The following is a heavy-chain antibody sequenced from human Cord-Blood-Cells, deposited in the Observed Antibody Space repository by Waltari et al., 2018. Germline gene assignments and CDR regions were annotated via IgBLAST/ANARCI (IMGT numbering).Heavy chain of an antibody. CDR3: ARVGPTYYYGSGSYD. D-gene: IGHD3-10*01. Sequence: QVQLVQSGAEVKKPGSSVKVSCKASGGTFSRYAISWVRQAPGQGLEWMGVIIPIFGTANYAQKFQGRVTITADESTSTAYMELSSLRSEDTAVYYCARVGPTYYYGSGSYDWGQGTLVTVSS. J-gene: IGHJ4*02. CDR2: IIPIFGTA. CDR1: GGTFSRYA. V-gene: IGHV1-69*01.